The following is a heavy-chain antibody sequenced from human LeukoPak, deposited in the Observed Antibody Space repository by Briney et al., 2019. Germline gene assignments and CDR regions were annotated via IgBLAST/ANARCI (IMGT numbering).Heavy chain of an antibody. CDR3: ARGPPYYGSSGYYYGGTAFDI. D-gene: IGHD3-22*01. CDR2: ISSDESST. V-gene: IGHV3-74*01. CDR1: GFTFSSYW. J-gene: IGHJ3*02. Sequence: GGSLRLSCVVSGFTFSSYWMHWVRQAPGKGLVWVSRISSDESSTSSADSVKGRFTISRDNAKNTLYLQMNSLRAEDTAVYYCARGPPYYGSSGYYYGGTAFDIWGQGTMVTVSS.